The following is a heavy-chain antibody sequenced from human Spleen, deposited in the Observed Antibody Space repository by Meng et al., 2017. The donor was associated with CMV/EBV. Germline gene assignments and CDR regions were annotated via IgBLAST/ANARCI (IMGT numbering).Heavy chain of an antibody. D-gene: IGHD6-6*01. Sequence: FSSYAISWVRQAPGQGLEWMGGLIPIFGTANYAQKFQGRVTITTDESTSTAYMGLSSLRSEDTAVYYCARVLRGSSSSGNYYYGMDVWGQGTTVTVSS. CDR3: ARVLRGSSSSGNYYYGMDV. J-gene: IGHJ6*02. V-gene: IGHV1-69*05. CDR2: LIPIFGTA. CDR1: FSSYA.